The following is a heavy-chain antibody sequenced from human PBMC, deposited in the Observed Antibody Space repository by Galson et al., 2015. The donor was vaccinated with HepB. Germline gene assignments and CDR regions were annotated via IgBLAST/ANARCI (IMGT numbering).Heavy chain of an antibody. V-gene: IGHV3-23*01. D-gene: IGHD2-15*01. J-gene: IGHJ4*02. CDR1: GFTFINYA. CDR2: ISASGGRT. Sequence: SLRLSCAASGFTFINYAMSWVRQAPGRGLEWVSGISASGGRTYYADSVKGRFTISRDNSKNKLYLEMNSLRVEDTAEYYCAKDGGDCSDGECYYFDCWGQGTLVTVSS. CDR3: AKDGGDCSDGECYYFDC.